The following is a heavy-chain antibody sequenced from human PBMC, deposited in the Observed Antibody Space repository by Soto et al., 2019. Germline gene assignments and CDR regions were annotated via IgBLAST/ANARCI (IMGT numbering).Heavy chain of an antibody. V-gene: IGHV3-30-3*01. CDR3: ARQIMITFGGVIALDY. CDR1: GFTFSSYA. D-gene: IGHD3-16*02. CDR2: ISYDGSNK. Sequence: QVQLVESGGGVVQPGRSLRLSCAASGFTFSSYAMHWVRQAPGKGLEWVAVISYDGSNKYYADSVKGRFTISRDNSKNTLYLQMNSLRAEDTAVYYCARQIMITFGGVIALDYWGQGTLVTVSS. J-gene: IGHJ4*02.